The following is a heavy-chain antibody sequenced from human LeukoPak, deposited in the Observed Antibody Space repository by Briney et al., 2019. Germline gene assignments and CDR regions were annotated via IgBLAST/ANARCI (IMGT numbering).Heavy chain of an antibody. D-gene: IGHD1-26*01. V-gene: IGHV3-48*01. CDR2: ISSTSNTI. Sequence: GGSLRLSCAASGFTFSTFSMDWVRQAPGRGLQWLSYISSTSNTIYYADSLKGRFTISRDNAKNSLYLQIDSLSVEDTAVYYCAKRYSGTSGLYNFDYWGQGTLVTVSS. CDR1: GFTFSTFS. J-gene: IGHJ4*02. CDR3: AKRYSGTSGLYNFDY.